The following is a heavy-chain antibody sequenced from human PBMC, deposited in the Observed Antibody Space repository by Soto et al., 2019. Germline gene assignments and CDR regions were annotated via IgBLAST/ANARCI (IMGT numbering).Heavy chain of an antibody. CDR2: FYYNGST. CDR3: TRGSYIVVVAT. J-gene: IGHJ5*02. V-gene: IGHV4-39*02. Sequence: SETLSLTCIVSGASISDANYYWIWIRQRPGEGLEWIGCFYYNGSTYYNPSLKSRVTISVDTSKNHFSLMLTSVTAADTAVYYYTRGSYIVVVATWGQGTLVTVSS. CDR1: GASISDANYY. D-gene: IGHD3-22*01.